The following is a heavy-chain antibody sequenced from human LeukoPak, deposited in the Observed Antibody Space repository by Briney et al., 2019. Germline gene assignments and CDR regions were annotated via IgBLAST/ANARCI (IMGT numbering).Heavy chain of an antibody. CDR2: MNPNSGNT. D-gene: IGHD2-15*01. J-gene: IGHJ4*02. CDR1: GYTFTSYD. V-gene: IGHV1-8*03. CDR3: ARRYCRGGSCSNNFDY. Sequence: GASVKVSCKASGYTFTSYDINWVRQATGQGLEWMGWMNPNSGNTGYAQKFQGRVTITRNTSISTAYMELSSLRSEDTAVYYCARRYCRGGSCSNNFDYWGQGTLVTVSS.